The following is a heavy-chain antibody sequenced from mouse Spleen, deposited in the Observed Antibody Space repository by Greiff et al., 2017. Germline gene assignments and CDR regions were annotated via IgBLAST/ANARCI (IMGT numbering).Heavy chain of an antibody. V-gene: IGHV5-17*01. J-gene: IGHJ4*01. Sequence: EVNVVESGGGLVKPGGSLKLSCAASGFTFSDYGMHWVRQAPEKGLEWVAYISSGSSTIYYADTVKGRFTISRDNAKNTLFLQMTSLRSEDTAMYYCARGDYDYDGAMDYWGQGTSVTVSS. CDR2: ISSGSSTI. CDR3: ARGDYDYDGAMDY. D-gene: IGHD2-4*01. CDR1: GFTFSDYG.